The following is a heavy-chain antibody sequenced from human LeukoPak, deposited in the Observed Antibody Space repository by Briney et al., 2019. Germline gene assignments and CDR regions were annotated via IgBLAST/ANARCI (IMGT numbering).Heavy chain of an antibody. CDR3: ARDRGYSYGYYFDY. CDR1: GFTFSSYG. Sequence: GRSLRLSCAASGFTFSSYGMHWVRQAPDKGLEWVAVIWYDGSNKYYADSVKGRFTISRDNSKNMLCLQMNSLRAEDTAVYYCARDRGYSYGYYFDYWGQGTLVTVSS. J-gene: IGHJ4*02. V-gene: IGHV3-33*01. CDR2: IWYDGSNK. D-gene: IGHD5-18*01.